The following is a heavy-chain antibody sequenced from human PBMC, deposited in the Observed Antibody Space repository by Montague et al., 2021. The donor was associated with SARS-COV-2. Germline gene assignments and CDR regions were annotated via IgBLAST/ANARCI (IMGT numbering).Heavy chain of an antibody. J-gene: IGHJ5*02. CDR1: GGSIITSNYY. V-gene: IGHV4-39*01. D-gene: IGHD2-21*01. Sequence: SETLSLTCTVSGGSIITSNYYWGWLRQPPGKGLEWIGSGDYSGSIYYNPSLTSRVTISVDTSKNQFSLKLTSVTAADTAVYYCAGHVGRGPGDMDWFDPWGKGTLVTVSS. CDR2: GDYSGSI. CDR3: AGHVGRGPGDMDWFDP.